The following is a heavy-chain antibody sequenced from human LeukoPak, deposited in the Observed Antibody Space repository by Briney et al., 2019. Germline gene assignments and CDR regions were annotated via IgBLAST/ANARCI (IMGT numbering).Heavy chain of an antibody. J-gene: IGHJ4*02. Sequence: SETLSLTCTVSGGSISSSSYYWGWIRQPPGKGLEWIESIYYSGSTYYNPSLKSRVTISVDTSKNQFSLKLSSVTAADTAVYYCARRFGYCGGDCYISYFDYWGQGTLVTVSS. CDR2: IYYSGST. D-gene: IGHD2-21*02. CDR1: GGSISSSSYY. V-gene: IGHV4-39*01. CDR3: ARRFGYCGGDCYISYFDY.